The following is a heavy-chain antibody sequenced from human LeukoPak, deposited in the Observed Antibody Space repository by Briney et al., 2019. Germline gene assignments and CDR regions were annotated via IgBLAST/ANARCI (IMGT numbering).Heavy chain of an antibody. V-gene: IGHV3-7*01. CDR1: GFTFSSYW. J-gene: IGHJ6*04. D-gene: IGHD3-10*02. Sequence: GGSLRLSCAASGFTFSSYWMSWVRQAPGKGLEWVANIKQDGSEKYVDSVKGRFTISRDNAKNSLYLQMNSLRAEDTAVYYCAELGITMIGGVWGKGTTVTISS. CDR2: IKQDGSEK. CDR3: AELGITMIGGV.